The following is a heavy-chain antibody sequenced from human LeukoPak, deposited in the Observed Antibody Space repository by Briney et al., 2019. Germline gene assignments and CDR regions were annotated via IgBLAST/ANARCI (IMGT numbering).Heavy chain of an antibody. CDR1: GYSFTSYW. CDR2: IYSGDSDT. D-gene: IGHD6-19*01. V-gene: IGHV5-51*01. Sequence: GESLKISXKGSGYSFTSYWIGWVLQMPGKGQEWMGIIYSGDSDTRYSPSFQGQVTISADKSISTAYLQWSSLKASDTAMYYCARSIAVAGTNDYWGQGTLVTVSS. CDR3: ARSIAVAGTNDY. J-gene: IGHJ4*02.